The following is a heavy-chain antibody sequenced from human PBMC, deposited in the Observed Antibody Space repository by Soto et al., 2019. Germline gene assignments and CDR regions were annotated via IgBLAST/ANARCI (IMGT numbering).Heavy chain of an antibody. D-gene: IGHD6-13*01. CDR3: ASVKQQLVRAFDI. V-gene: IGHV1-8*01. CDR1: GYTFTSYD. CDR2: MNPNSGNT. J-gene: IGHJ3*02. Sequence: ASVKVSCKASGYTFTSYDINWVRQATGQGLEWMGLMNPNSGNTGYAQKFQGRVTMTRNTSISTAYMELSSLRSEDTAVYYCASVKQQLVRAFDIWGQGTMVTVSS.